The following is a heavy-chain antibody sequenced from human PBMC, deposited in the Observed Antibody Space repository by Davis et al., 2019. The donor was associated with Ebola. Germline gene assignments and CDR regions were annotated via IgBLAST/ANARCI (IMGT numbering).Heavy chain of an antibody. V-gene: IGHV4-4*02. CDR1: GGSISSSNW. CDR2: IYHSGST. D-gene: IGHD3-16*01. CDR3: ARDKGERSFDY. Sequence: MPSEILSLTCAVSGGSISSSNWWRWVRQPPGKGLEWIGEIYHSGSTNYNPSLKSRVTISVDKSKNQFSLKLSSVTAADTAVYYCARDKGERSFDYWGQGTLVTVSS. J-gene: IGHJ4*02.